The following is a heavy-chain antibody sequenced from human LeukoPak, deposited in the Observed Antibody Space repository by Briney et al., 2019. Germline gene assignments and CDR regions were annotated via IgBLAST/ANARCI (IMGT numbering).Heavy chain of an antibody. V-gene: IGHV4-34*01. CDR2: INHSGST. CDR3: AGRRGSSWYLQRYYFDY. D-gene: IGHD6-13*01. J-gene: IGHJ4*02. Sequence: SETLSLTCAVYGGSFSGYYWSWIRQPPGKGLEWIVEINHSGSTNYNPSLKSRVTISVDTSKNQFSLKLSSVTAADTAVYYCAGRRGSSWYLQRYYFDYWGQGTLVTVSS. CDR1: GGSFSGYY.